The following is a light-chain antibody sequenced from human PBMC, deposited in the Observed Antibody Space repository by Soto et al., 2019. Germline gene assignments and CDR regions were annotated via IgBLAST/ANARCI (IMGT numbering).Light chain of an antibody. J-gene: IGLJ2*01. Sequence: QSALTQPASVSGSHGQSITISCTGTSSDVGGYNYVSWYQQHPGKAPKVVIYEVSNRPSWISNRFSGSKSGNTASLTISGLQAEDEADYYCSSYTSSSTLVFGGGTKLTVL. CDR2: EVS. CDR3: SSYTSSSTLV. CDR1: SSDVGGYNY. V-gene: IGLV2-14*01.